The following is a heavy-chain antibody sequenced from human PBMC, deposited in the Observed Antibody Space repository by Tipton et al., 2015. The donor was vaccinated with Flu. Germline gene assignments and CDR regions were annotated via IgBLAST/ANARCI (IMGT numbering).Heavy chain of an antibody. Sequence: TLSLTCTVSGGSISSYYWSWIRQPPGKGLEWIGYIYYSGSTNYNPSLKSRVTISVDTSKNQFSLKLSSVTAADTAVYYCARVVRGVRPFDYWGQGTLVTVSS. CDR3: ARVVRGVRPFDY. CDR1: GGSISSYY. V-gene: IGHV4-59*12. CDR2: IYYSGST. D-gene: IGHD3-10*01. J-gene: IGHJ4*02.